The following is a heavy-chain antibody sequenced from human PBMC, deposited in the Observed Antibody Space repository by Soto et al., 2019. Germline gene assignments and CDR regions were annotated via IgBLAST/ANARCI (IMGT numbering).Heavy chain of an antibody. Sequence: SETLSLTCTVSGGSISSSSYYWGWIRQPPGKGLEWIGSIYYSGSTYYNPSLKSRVTISVDTSKNQFSLKLSSVTAADTAVYYCARHVDSSGWAVYYYYYGMDVWGQGTTVTVS. J-gene: IGHJ6*02. V-gene: IGHV4-39*01. D-gene: IGHD3-22*01. CDR3: ARHVDSSGWAVYYYYYGMDV. CDR2: IYYSGST. CDR1: GGSISSSSYY.